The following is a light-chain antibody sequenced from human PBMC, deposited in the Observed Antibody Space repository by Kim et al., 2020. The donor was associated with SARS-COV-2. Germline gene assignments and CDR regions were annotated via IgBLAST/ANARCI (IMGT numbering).Light chain of an antibody. CDR2: VAS. J-gene: IGKJ4*01. CDR3: QQYKNGPLT. Sequence: GAAGTPHLLSCRAMRSGSSSCALSQQNPGQAPSLLIYVASTRATGIPARFSGSGSGTEFTLTISSLHPEDFAVYYWQQYKNGPLTFGGGTKVDIK. CDR1: RSGSSS. V-gene: IGKV3-15*01.